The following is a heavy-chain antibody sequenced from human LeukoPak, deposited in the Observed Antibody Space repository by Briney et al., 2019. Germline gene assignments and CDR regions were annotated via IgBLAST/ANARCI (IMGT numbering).Heavy chain of an antibody. CDR2: IYTSGST. J-gene: IGHJ6*02. CDR1: GGSISSYY. Sequence: SETLSLTCTVSGGSISSYYWSWIRQPAGKGLEWIGRIYTSGSTNYNPSLKSRVTMSVDTSKNQFSLKLSSVTAADTAVYYCAMSGYSGPLDYYYGMDVWGQGTTVTVSS. CDR3: AMSGYSGPLDYYYGMDV. D-gene: IGHD3-3*01. V-gene: IGHV4-4*07.